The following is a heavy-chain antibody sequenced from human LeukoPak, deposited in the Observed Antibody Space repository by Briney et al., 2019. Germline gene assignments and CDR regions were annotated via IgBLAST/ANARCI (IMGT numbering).Heavy chain of an antibody. Sequence: GGSLRLSCAASRFTFSSYGMHWVRQAPGKGLEWVAFIRYDGSNKYYADSVKGRFTISRDNSKNTLYLQMNSLRAEDTAVYYCAKGDDSSGYYAWGQGTLVTISS. V-gene: IGHV3-30*02. CDR1: RFTFSSYG. J-gene: IGHJ4*02. CDR3: AKGDDSSGYYA. D-gene: IGHD3-22*01. CDR2: IRYDGSNK.